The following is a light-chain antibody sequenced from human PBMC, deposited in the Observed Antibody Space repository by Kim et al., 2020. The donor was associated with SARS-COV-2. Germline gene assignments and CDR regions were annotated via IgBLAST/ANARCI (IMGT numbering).Light chain of an antibody. CDR2: LAS. Sequence: DIQMTQSPSTLSASVGDRVTITCRASQSISNWLAWYQQKPGKAPKLLIHLASKLESGVPSRFSGSGSGTDFTLTVTNLQPDDFAIYYCQQYNTYPYTFGQGTKLEI. CDR3: QQYNTYPYT. V-gene: IGKV1-5*03. J-gene: IGKJ2*01. CDR1: QSISNW.